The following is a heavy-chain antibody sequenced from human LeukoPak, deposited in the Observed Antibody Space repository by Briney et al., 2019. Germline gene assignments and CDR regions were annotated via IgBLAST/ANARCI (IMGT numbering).Heavy chain of an antibody. CDR3: ARVASGSSYRPFDC. J-gene: IGHJ4*02. V-gene: IGHV3-7*01. CDR2: IKEDESEK. Sequence: PGGSLRLSCAASGFTFTSYWMGWVRQAPGNGPEWVANIKEDESEKNYVDSVKGRFTISRDNAKNALYLQMNSLRAEDTAVYYCARVASGSSYRPFDCWGQGTLVTVSS. CDR1: GFTFTSYW. D-gene: IGHD3-10*01.